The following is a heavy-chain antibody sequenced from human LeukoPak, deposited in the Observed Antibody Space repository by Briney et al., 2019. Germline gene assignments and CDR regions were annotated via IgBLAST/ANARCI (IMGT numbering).Heavy chain of an antibody. CDR2: IIPIFGTA. V-gene: IGHV1-69*06. J-gene: IGHJ4*02. CDR3: ASGDYDSVWGSYRDVDY. Sequence: AAVKVSCKASGGTFSSYAISWVRQAPGQGLEWMGGIIPIFGTANYAQKFQGRVTITADKSTSTAYMELSSLRSEDTAVYYCASGDYDSVWGSYRDVDYWGQGTLVTVSS. D-gene: IGHD3-16*02. CDR1: GGTFSSYA.